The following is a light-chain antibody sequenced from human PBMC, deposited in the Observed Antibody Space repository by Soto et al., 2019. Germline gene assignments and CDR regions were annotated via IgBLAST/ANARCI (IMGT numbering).Light chain of an antibody. CDR3: LQDYTYPWT. V-gene: IGKV1-6*01. J-gene: IGKJ1*01. CDR2: TAS. Sequence: AIQMTQSPSSLSASVGDRVTITCRASQYIRHDLGWYQQKPGKAPKLLIYTASTLESRVPSRFSGSGSGTDFSLTITSLQPEDFATYYCLQDYTYPWTFGQGTKVDIK. CDR1: QYIRHD.